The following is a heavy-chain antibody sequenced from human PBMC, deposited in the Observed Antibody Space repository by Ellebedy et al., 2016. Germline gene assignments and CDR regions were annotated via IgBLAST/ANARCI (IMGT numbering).Heavy chain of an antibody. CDR2: IYYSGST. D-gene: IGHD6-13*01. Sequence: SETLSLTCTVSGGSISSYYWSWIRQPPGKGLEWIGYIYYSGSTNYNPSLKSRVPISVDTSKNQFSLKLSSVTAADTAVYYCARDLGSSSWFIENWAFDIWGQGTMVTVSS. J-gene: IGHJ3*02. CDR3: ARDLGSSSWFIENWAFDI. V-gene: IGHV4-59*01. CDR1: GGSISSYY.